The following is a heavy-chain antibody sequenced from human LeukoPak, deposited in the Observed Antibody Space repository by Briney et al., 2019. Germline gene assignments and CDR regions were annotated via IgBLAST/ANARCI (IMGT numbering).Heavy chain of an antibody. D-gene: IGHD3-9*01. V-gene: IGHV3-33*01. Sequence: GGSLRLSCAASGFTFSSYGMHWVRQAPGKGLEWVAVIWYDGSNKYYADSVKGRFTISRDNSKNTLYLQMNSLRAEDTAVYYCARGPRYYDILTGYLNYCYYGMDVWGQGTTVTVSS. CDR2: IWYDGSNK. CDR3: ARGPRYYDILTGYLNYCYYGMDV. J-gene: IGHJ6*02. CDR1: GFTFSSYG.